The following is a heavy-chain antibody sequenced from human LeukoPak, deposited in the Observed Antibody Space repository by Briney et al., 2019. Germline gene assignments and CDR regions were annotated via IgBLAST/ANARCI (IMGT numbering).Heavy chain of an antibody. D-gene: IGHD6-19*01. CDR2: IYHSGST. V-gene: IGHV4-30-2*01. CDR3: ARAIAVAGTLWFDP. J-gene: IGHJ5*02. Sequence: SQTLSLTCAVSGGSISSGGYSWSWIRQPPGRGLEWIEYIYHSGSTYYNPSLKSRITISVYRAKNQFSLKLSSVTAADTAVYYCARAIAVAGTLWFDPWGQGTLVTVSS. CDR1: GGSISSGGYS.